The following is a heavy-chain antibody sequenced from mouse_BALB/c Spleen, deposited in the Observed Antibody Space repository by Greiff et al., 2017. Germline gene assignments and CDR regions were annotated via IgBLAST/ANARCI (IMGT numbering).Heavy chain of an antibody. J-gene: IGHJ4*01. CDR3: ARGDYYGSSYGYYAMDY. D-gene: IGHD1-1*01. CDR2: IFPGTGTT. Sequence: QVHVKQSGAELVKPGASVKLSCKTSGYTFTSYWIQWVKQRPGQGLGWIGEIFPGTGTTYYNEKFKGKATLTIDTSSSTAYMQLSSLTSEDSAVYYCARGDYYGSSYGYYAMDYWGQGTSVTVSS. V-gene: IGHV1S132*01. CDR1: GYTFTSYW.